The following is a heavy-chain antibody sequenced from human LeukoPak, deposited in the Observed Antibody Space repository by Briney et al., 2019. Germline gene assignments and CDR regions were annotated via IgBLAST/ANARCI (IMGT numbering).Heavy chain of an antibody. J-gene: IGHJ3*02. CDR2: IIPILGIA. Sequence: SLKVSCKASGGTFSSYAISWVRQAPGQGLEWMGRIIPILGIANYAQKFQGRVTITADKSTSTAYMELSSLRSEDTAVYYCARGVGARTDAFDIWGQGTMVTVSS. CDR1: GGTFSSYA. V-gene: IGHV1-69*04. D-gene: IGHD1-26*01. CDR3: ARGVGARTDAFDI.